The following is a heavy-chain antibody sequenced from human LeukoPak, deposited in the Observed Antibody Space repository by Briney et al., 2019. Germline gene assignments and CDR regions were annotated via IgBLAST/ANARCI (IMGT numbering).Heavy chain of an antibody. V-gene: IGHV4-39*07. CDR1: GGSISSGSYY. J-gene: IGHJ4*02. CDR3: GRAFDRDDYVWGSYRPPYYFDY. Sequence: PSETLSLTCTVSGGSISSGSYYWGWIRQPPGKGLEWIGNIYYSGSTYYNPSLKSRVSISVDTSKNQFSLKLTSVTAADTAVYYCGRAFDRDDYVWGSYRPPYYFDYWGQGTLVTVSS. CDR2: IYYSGST. D-gene: IGHD3-16*02.